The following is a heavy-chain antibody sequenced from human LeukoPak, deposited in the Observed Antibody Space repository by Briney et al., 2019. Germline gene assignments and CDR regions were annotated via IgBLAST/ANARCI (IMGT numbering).Heavy chain of an antibody. CDR1: GFTFSSYS. Sequence: GGSLRLSCAASGFTFSSYSMNWVRQAPGKGLEGVSSISSSSSYIYYADSVKGRFTISRDNAKNSLYLLMNSLRAEDTAVYYCARDRIMITFGGVLVHWGQGTLVTVSS. V-gene: IGHV3-21*01. CDR2: ISSSSSYI. J-gene: IGHJ4*02. D-gene: IGHD3-16*01. CDR3: ARDRIMITFGGVLVH.